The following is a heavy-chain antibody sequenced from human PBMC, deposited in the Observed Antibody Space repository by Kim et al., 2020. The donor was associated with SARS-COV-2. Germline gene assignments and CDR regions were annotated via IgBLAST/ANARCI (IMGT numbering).Heavy chain of an antibody. Sequence: SETLSLTCTVSGGSISSYYWSWIRQPPGKGLEWIGYIYYSGSTNYNPSLKSRVTISVDTSKNQFSLKLSSVTAADTAVYYCARLVGSPDAFDIWGQGTMVTVSS. CDR1: GGSISSYY. V-gene: IGHV4-59*08. CDR3: ARLVGSPDAFDI. D-gene: IGHD3-10*01. CDR2: IYYSGST. J-gene: IGHJ3*02.